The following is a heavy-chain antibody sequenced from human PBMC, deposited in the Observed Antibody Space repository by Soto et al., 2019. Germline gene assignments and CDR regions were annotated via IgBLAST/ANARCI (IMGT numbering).Heavy chain of an antibody. J-gene: IGHJ2*01. Sequence: PGGSPRLSCAASGFTLSSYGMPWARQAPGKGPGRVAVIWYDGSNKYYADSVKGRFTISRDNSKNTLYLQMNSLGAEDTAVYYCARIPQIAVAGTRFGYFDLWGRGTLVTVSS. CDR3: ARIPQIAVAGTRFGYFDL. D-gene: IGHD6-19*01. V-gene: IGHV3-33*01. CDR2: IWYDGSNK. CDR1: GFTLSSYG.